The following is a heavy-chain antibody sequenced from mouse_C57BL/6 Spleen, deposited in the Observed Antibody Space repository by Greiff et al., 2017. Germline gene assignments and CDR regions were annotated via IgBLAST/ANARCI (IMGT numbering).Heavy chain of an antibody. CDR1: GYAFSSSW. Sequence: QVQLQQSGPELVKPGASVKISCKASGYAFSSSWMNWVKQRPGKGLEWIGRIYPGDGDTNYNGKFKGKATLTADKSSSTAYMQLRSLTSEDSAVYFCARESYYGSRGFAYWGQGTLGTGSA. D-gene: IGHD1-1*01. V-gene: IGHV1-82*01. J-gene: IGHJ3*01. CDR2: IYPGDGDT. CDR3: ARESYYGSRGFAY.